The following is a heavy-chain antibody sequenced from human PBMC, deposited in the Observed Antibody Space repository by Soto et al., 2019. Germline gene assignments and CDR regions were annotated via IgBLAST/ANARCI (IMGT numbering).Heavy chain of an antibody. J-gene: IGHJ6*02. CDR2: ISAYNGNT. V-gene: IGHV1-18*04. D-gene: IGHD2-2*01. CDR3: ARGGVVVVPAARYYYYGMDV. CDR1: GYTFTSYG. Sequence: ASVKVYCKASGYTFTSYGISWVRQAPGQVLEWMGWISAYNGNTNYAQKLQGRVTMTTDTSTSTAYMELRSLRSDDTAVYYCARGGVVVVPAARYYYYGMDVWGQGTTVTVSS.